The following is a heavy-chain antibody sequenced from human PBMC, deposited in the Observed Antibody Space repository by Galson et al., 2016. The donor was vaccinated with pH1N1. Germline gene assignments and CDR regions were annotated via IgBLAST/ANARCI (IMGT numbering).Heavy chain of an antibody. CDR2: SSSTGSTI. V-gene: IGHV3-11*04. Sequence: SLRLPCSASSVTFSDYYMSSSLQAPGKEGEGGSYSSSTGSTISYAASVKSRFTVSRGNAQNPLSLQMNSLRAEDTAGYYCAREGRSDYGDYDGNYYSMDVWGQGTTVTVSS. D-gene: IGHD4-17*01. CDR1: SVTFSDYY. CDR3: AREGRSDYGDYDGNYYSMDV. J-gene: IGHJ6*02.